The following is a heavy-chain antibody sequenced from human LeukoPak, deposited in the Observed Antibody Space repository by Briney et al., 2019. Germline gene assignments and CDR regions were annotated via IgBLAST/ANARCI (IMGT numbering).Heavy chain of an antibody. CDR3: AKNGYDSSGYLYFDY. CDR1: GFTFSTYA. V-gene: IGHV3-23*01. Sequence: GGSLRLSCAASGFTFSTYAMSWVRQAPGKGLEWVSAISGSGGSIYYADSVKGRFTISRDNSENTLYLQMDSLRAEDTAVYYCAKNGYDSSGYLYFDYWGQGTLVTVSS. D-gene: IGHD3-22*01. J-gene: IGHJ4*02. CDR2: ISGSGGSI.